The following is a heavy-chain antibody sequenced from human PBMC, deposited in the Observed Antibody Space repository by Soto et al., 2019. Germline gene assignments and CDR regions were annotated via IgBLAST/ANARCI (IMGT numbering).Heavy chain of an antibody. CDR2: IFYSGST. J-gene: IGHJ6*02. CDR3: ARRLYYDSSGFEGGGMDV. CDR1: GGSISSYY. D-gene: IGHD3-22*01. V-gene: IGHV4-59*08. Sequence: SETLSLTCTVSGGSISSYYWSWIRQPPGKGLEWIGYIFYSGSTYYNPSLKSRVTISVDTSKNQFSLKLSSVTAADTAVYYCARRLYYDSSGFEGGGMDVWGQGTTVTVSS.